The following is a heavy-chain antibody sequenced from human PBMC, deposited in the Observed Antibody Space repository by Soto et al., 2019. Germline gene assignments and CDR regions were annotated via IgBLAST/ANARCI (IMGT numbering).Heavy chain of an antibody. CDR1: GFTFSSYG. D-gene: IGHD3-3*01. CDR3: ARDLLCYDFWSGYYISPYYYYYGMDV. CDR2: IWYDGSNK. J-gene: IGHJ6*02. Sequence: QVQLVESGGGVVQPGRSLRLSCAASGFTFSSYGMHWVRQAPGKGLEWVAVIWYDGSNKYYADSVKGRFTISRDNSKNTLYLQMNSLRAEDTAVYYCARDLLCYDFWSGYYISPYYYYYGMDVWGQGTTVTVSS. V-gene: IGHV3-33*01.